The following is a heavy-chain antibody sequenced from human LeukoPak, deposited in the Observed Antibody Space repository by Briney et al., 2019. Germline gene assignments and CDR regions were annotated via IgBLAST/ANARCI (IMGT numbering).Heavy chain of an antibody. D-gene: IGHD3-9*01. CDR3: AEGPYYDILTGYSSDAFHI. CDR1: GFTFSSYS. J-gene: IGHJ3*02. Sequence: GGSLRLSCAASGFTFSSYSMNWVRQAPGKGLEWVSYISSSSSTIYYADSVKGRFTISSDNAKNSLYLQMNSLRAEDTAVYYCAEGPYYDILTGYSSDAFHIWGQGTVVTVSS. CDR2: ISSSSSTI. V-gene: IGHV3-48*01.